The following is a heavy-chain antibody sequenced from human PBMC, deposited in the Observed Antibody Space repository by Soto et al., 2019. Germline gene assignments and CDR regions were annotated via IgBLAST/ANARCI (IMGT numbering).Heavy chain of an antibody. J-gene: IGHJ4*02. CDR3: ARSPLGYCSGGSCYYFDY. D-gene: IGHD2-15*01. V-gene: IGHV1-69*13. CDR1: GGTFSSYA. CDR2: IIPIFGTA. Sequence: SVKVSCKASGGTFSSYAISWVRQAPGQGLEWMGGIIPIFGTANYAQKFQGRVTITADESTSTAYMELSSLRSEDTAVYYCARSPLGYCSGGSCYYFDYWGQGTLVTVSS.